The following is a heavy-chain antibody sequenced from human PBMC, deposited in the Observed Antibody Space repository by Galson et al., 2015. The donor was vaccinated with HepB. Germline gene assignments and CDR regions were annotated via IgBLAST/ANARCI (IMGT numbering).Heavy chain of an antibody. CDR3: IRHVEYYRPY. Sequence: SLRLSCAASGAIFSGSAIHWVRQAPGKGLERVGHIGPKEHFYATSYSASVGGRFTISRDDSKNTAFLHMNSLRVEDTAVYYCIRHVEYYRPYWGQGSLVTVSS. J-gene: IGHJ4*02. V-gene: IGHV3-73*01. D-gene: IGHD2/OR15-2a*01. CDR2: IGPKEHFYAT. CDR1: GAIFSGSA.